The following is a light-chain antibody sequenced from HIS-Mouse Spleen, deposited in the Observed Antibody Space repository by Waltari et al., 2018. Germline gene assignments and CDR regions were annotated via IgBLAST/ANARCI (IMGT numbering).Light chain of an antibody. CDR1: SSDVVGYNY. J-gene: IGLJ2*01. Sequence: QSALTQPASVSGSPGQSITISCTGPSSDVVGYNYVPWYQQHPGKAPKLMIYDVSNRPSGVSNRFSGSKSGNTASLTISGLQAEDEADYYCSSYTSSSTLEVVFGGGTKLTVL. V-gene: IGLV2-14*03. CDR3: SSYTSSSTLEVV. CDR2: DVS.